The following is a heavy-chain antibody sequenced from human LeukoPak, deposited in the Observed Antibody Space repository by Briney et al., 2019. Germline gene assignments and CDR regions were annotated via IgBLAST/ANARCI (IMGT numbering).Heavy chain of an antibody. CDR1: GFIFSDYA. V-gene: IGHV3-23*01. Sequence: GGPLRLSCAASGFIFSDYAMCWVRQAPGKGLEWVSAISGGDVGTFYTDSVRGRFTISRDNSNNTLYLQMNSLRAEDTAVYYCAKERSGVVAAASNSWGRGTLVTVSS. J-gene: IGHJ5*02. CDR2: ISGGDVGT. D-gene: IGHD2-2*01. CDR3: AKERSGVVAAASNS.